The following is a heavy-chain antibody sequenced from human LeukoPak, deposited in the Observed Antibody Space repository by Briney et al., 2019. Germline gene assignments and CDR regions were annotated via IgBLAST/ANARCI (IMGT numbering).Heavy chain of an antibody. CDR2: IIPIFGTA. Sequence: SVKVSCKASGYTFTSYGISWVRQAPGQGLEWMGGIIPIFGTANYAQKFRGRVTITADKSTRTAYMELSSLRSEDTAVYYCARVGGAAAGPDYWGQGTLVTVSS. J-gene: IGHJ4*02. CDR1: GYTFTSYG. CDR3: ARVGGAAAGPDY. V-gene: IGHV1-69*06. D-gene: IGHD6-13*01.